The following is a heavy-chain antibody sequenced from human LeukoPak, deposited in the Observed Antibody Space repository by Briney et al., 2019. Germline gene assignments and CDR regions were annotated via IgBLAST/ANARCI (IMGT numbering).Heavy chain of an antibody. CDR1: GGSFRGYY. D-gene: IGHD3-10*01. Sequence: SETLSLTCAVYGGSFRGYYWSWIRQPPGKGLEWIGEINHSGSTNYNPSLKSRVTISVDTSKNQFSLKLSSVTAADTAVYYCARVLPVRGVTKLRHRGMDVWGQGTTVTVSS. CDR3: ARVLPVRGVTKLRHRGMDV. CDR2: INHSGST. J-gene: IGHJ6*02. V-gene: IGHV4-34*01.